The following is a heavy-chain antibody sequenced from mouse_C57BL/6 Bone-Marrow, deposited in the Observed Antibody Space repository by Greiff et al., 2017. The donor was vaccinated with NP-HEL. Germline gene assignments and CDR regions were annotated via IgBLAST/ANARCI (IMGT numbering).Heavy chain of an antibody. CDR1: GYTFTSYW. J-gene: IGHJ2*01. CDR2: IYPGSGST. V-gene: IGHV1-55*01. D-gene: IGHD1-1*01. CDR3: ARRRDLLLRGYYFDY. Sequence: QVQLQQPGAELVKPGASVKMSCKASGYTFTSYWITWVKQRPGQGLEWIGDIYPGSGSTNYNEKFKSKATLTVDTSSSTAYMQLSSLTSEDSAVYYCARRRDLLLRGYYFDYWGQGTTLTVSS.